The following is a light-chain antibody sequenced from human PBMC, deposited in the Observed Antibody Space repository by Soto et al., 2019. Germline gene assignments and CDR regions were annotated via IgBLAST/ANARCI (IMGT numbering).Light chain of an antibody. CDR3: AAWDDSLSGPV. Sequence: QSVLTQPPSASGTPGQRVTISCSGSSSNIGSNYVYWYQHLPGTAPKLLIHRNNQRPSGVPDRFSGSKSGASASLAISGLRSEDEADYYCAAWDDSLSGPVFGGGTKLTVL. V-gene: IGLV1-47*01. J-gene: IGLJ2*01. CDR1: SSNIGSNY. CDR2: RNN.